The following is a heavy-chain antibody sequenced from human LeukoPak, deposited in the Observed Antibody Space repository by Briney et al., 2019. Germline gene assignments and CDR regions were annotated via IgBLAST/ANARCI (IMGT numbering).Heavy chain of an antibody. CDR2: MNPNSGNT. D-gene: IGHD4-11*01. CDR3: ARGRKDYTRDYYYYYMDV. V-gene: IGHV1-8*03. CDR1: GYTFTSYD. Sequence: ASVKVSCKASGYTFTSYDINWVRQATGQGLEWMGWMNPNSGNTGYAQKFQGRVTITRNTSISTAYMELSSLRSEDTAVYYCARGRKDYTRDYYYYYMDVWGKGTTVTVSS. J-gene: IGHJ6*03.